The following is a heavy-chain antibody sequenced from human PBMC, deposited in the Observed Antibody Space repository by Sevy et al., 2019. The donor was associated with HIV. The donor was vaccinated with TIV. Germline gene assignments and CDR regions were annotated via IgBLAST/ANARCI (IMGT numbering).Heavy chain of an antibody. D-gene: IGHD3-3*01. CDR2: ISGSGGTT. V-gene: IGHV3-23*01. Sequence: GGSLRLSCAASGFTFRSYAMSWVRQAPGKGLEWVSAISGSGGTTYYADSVKGRFTISRDNSKNTLYLQMNSLRAEDTDVYYCAKDDDFWSGYYSPNFDFWGQGTLVTVSS. CDR1: GFTFRSYA. CDR3: AKDDDFWSGYYSPNFDF. J-gene: IGHJ4*02.